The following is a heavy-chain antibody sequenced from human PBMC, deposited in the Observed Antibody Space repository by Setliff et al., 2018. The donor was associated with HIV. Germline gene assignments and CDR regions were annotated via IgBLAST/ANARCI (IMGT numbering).Heavy chain of an antibody. CDR2: IYYNGNT. J-gene: IGHJ4*02. D-gene: IGHD3-22*01. CDR1: GDSISSSNYY. V-gene: IGHV4-39*07. CDR3: ASHTYYYDQIDY. Sequence: SETLSLTCTVSGDSISSSNYYWGWIRQPPGEGLEWIGTIYYNGNTYYNPSLKSRVTISVDTSKNQFSLKLSSVTAADTAVYFCASHTYYYDQIDYWGQGTLVTVPQ.